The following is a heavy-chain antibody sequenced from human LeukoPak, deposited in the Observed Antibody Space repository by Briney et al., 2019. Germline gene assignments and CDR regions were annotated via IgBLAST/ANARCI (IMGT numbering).Heavy chain of an antibody. J-gene: IGHJ4*01. D-gene: IGHD1-26*01. CDR2: TYSSGST. Sequence: GGSVRLSCAVSGFTVSTNYLTWVRQAPGKGLEWVSVTYSSGSTYFADSVKGRFTISRDNSKNTLYLQMNSLRAEDTAVYYCARSVSTYYVLADYWGHGTLVTVSS. CDR1: GFTVSTNY. V-gene: IGHV3-66*01. CDR3: ARSVSTYYVLADY.